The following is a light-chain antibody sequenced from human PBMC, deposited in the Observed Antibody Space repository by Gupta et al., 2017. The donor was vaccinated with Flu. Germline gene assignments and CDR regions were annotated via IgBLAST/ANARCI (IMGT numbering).Light chain of an antibody. CDR1: SSDVGGYNR. CDR2: EVS. CDR3: SADAGSNNCV. Sequence: QPALTQPRSAPRSPRQPVTSSCTGTSSDVGGYNRVAWYQHHPDKAPRLMVFEVSRRPAGVPGSFSGSEAGDTASLTVSGHEAEEEADYYYSADAGSNNCVFGTGTKVIVL. J-gene: IGLJ1*01. V-gene: IGLV2-8*01.